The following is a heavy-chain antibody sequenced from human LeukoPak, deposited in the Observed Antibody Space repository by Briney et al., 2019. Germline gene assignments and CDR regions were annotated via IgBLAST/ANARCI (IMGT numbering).Heavy chain of an antibody. J-gene: IGHJ4*02. D-gene: IGHD4-17*01. CDR2: IYYSGST. CDR1: GGSISSGDYY. CDR3: ARVTTVMLFDY. Sequence: SETLSLTCTVSGGSISSGDYYWSWIRQPPGKGLEWIGYIYYSGSTYYNPSLKSRVTISVDTSKNQFSLKLSSVIAADTAVYYCARVTTVMLFDYWGQGTLVTVSS. V-gene: IGHV4-30-4*01.